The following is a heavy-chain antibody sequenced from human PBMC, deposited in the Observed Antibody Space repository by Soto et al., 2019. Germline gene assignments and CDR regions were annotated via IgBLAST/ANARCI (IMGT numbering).Heavy chain of an antibody. V-gene: IGHV3-11*01. J-gene: IGHJ6*02. CDR3: ARDPITVTTTSYYYYGMDV. Sequence: QVQLVESGGGLVKPGGSLRLSCAASGFTFSDYYMSWIRQASGKGLEWVSYIRSSGSTIYYADSVKGRFTIPRDNAKNSLYLQTNSLRAVDTAVYYCARDPITVTTTSYYYYGMDVWGQGTTVTVSS. D-gene: IGHD4-17*01. CDR2: IRSSGSTI. CDR1: GFTFSDYY.